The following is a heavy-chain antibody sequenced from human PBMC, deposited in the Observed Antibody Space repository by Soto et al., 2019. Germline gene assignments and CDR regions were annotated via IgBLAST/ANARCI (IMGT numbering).Heavy chain of an antibody. J-gene: IGHJ6*02. CDR1: GYTFSNYG. D-gene: IGHD6-19*01. V-gene: IGHV1-18*01. CDR2: ISGYNGNT. Sequence: XSVNVSCKTSGYTFSNYGINWVRQPPAQGLEWMGWISGYNGNTNYAQTVQGRVTMTTDTSTGTVYMELRSLKSDDTAIYYCSRFIMVGGWFDPNYYHGMDVWGQGTTVTVSS. CDR3: SRFIMVGGWFDPNYYHGMDV.